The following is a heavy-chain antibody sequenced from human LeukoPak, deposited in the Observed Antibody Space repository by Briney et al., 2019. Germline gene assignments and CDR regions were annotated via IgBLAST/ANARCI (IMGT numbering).Heavy chain of an antibody. D-gene: IGHD6-19*01. CDR1: GYTFTSYG. Sequence: AASVKVSCKASGYTFTSYGISWVRQAPGQGLEWMGWISAYNGNTNYAQKLQGRVTMTTDTSTSTAYMELRSLRSDDTAVYYCARGQVVAGIIYYYYYYMDVWGKGTTVTVSS. J-gene: IGHJ6*03. CDR3: ARGQVVAGIIYYYYYYMDV. CDR2: ISAYNGNT. V-gene: IGHV1-18*01.